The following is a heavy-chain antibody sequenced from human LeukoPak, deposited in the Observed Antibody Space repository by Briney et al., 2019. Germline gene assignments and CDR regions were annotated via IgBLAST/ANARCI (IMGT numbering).Heavy chain of an antibody. Sequence: GGSLRLSCAASGFTFSSYGMHWVRQAPGKGLEWVAFIRYDGSNKYYADSVKGRFTISRDNSKNTLYLQMNSLRAEDMALYYCAKDSGFWSGHISNWGQGTLVTVSS. D-gene: IGHD3-3*01. CDR3: AKDSGFWSGHISN. CDR2: IRYDGSNK. J-gene: IGHJ4*02. CDR1: GFTFSSYG. V-gene: IGHV3-30*02.